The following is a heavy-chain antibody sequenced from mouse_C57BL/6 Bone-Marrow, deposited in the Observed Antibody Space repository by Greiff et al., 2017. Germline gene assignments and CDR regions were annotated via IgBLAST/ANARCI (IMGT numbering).Heavy chain of an antibody. CDR2: IHPNSGST. CDR1: GYTFTSYW. CDR3: ASSDYDENAMDY. Sequence: QVQLQQPGAELVKPGASVKLSCKASGYTFTSYWMHWVKQRPGQGLEWIGMIHPNSGSTNYNEKFKSKATLTVDKSSRTAYMQLSSLTSEASAVYYCASSDYDENAMDYWGQGTSVTVSS. J-gene: IGHJ4*01. D-gene: IGHD2-4*01. V-gene: IGHV1-64*01.